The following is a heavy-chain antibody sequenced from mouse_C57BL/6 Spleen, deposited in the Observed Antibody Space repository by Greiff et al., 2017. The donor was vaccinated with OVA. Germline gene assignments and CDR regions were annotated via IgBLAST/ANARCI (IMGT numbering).Heavy chain of an antibody. CDR2: ISYSGST. CDR3: AREEGLLRCPAY. CDR1: GYSITSDY. J-gene: IGHJ3*01. D-gene: IGHD1-1*01. V-gene: IGHV3-8*01. Sequence: EVQGVESGPGLAKPSQTLSLTCSVTGYSITSDYWNWIRKFPGNKLEYMGYISYSGSTYYNPSLKSRISLTRDTSTNQYYLQLYSVTTEDTATYYCAREEGLLRCPAYWGQGTLVTVSA.